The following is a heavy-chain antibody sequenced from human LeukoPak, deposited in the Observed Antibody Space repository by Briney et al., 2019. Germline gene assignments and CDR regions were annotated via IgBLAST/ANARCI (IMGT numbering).Heavy chain of an antibody. V-gene: IGHV4-59*01. D-gene: IGHD5-18*01. J-gene: IGHJ4*02. Sequence: PSEPLSLTCTVSGGSISNFYWSWIRQPPGKGLEWLGYIFYSGGTHYNPSLRSRVTISVDTSKNQFSLKLSSVTAADTAVYYCARDKQPGDYWGQGTLVTVSS. CDR3: ARDKQPGDY. CDR2: IFYSGGT. CDR1: GGSISNFY.